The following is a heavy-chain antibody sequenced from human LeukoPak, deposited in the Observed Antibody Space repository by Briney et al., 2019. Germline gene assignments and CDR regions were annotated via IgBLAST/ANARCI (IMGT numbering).Heavy chain of an antibody. D-gene: IGHD2/OR15-2a*01. CDR2: IYHSGST. V-gene: IGHV4-30-2*01. J-gene: IGHJ3*02. CDR1: GGSISSGGYY. CDR3: ARSGLLSAFDI. Sequence: SQTLSLTCTVSGGSISSGGYYWSWIRQPPGKGLEWIGYIYHSGSTYYNPSLKSRVTISVDRSKNQFSPKLSSATAADTAVYYCARSGLLSAFDIWGQGTMVTVSS.